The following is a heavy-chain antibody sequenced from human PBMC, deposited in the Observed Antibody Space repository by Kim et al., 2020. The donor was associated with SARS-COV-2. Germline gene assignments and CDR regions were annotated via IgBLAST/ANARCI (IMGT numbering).Heavy chain of an antibody. CDR3: AKDVLAWQPDF. Sequence: GGSLRLSCVASGFSIDYNAMTWVRQAPGNGLEWVSSLGGDGNTFYASSVTGRFTISKDNSKNTLYLEMRGLRVEDTAIYFCAKDVLAWQPDFWGQGALVT. CDR1: GFSIDYNA. CDR2: LGGDGNT. V-gene: IGHV3-23*01. J-gene: IGHJ4*02. D-gene: IGHD3-3*02.